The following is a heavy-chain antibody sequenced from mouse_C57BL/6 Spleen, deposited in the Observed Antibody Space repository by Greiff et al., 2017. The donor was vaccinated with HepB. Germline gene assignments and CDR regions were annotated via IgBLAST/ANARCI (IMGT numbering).Heavy chain of an antibody. CDR3: ARLAGYCEDYAMDY. Sequence: EVKLMESGGGLVKPGGSLKLSCAASGFTFSSYTMSWVRQTPEKRLEWVATISGGGGNTYYPDRVKGRFTISRDNAENTLYLQMSSLRSEDTAVYYCARLAGYCEDYAMDYWGQGTSVTVSS. CDR1: GFTFSSYT. D-gene: IGHD2-3*01. V-gene: IGHV5-9*04. CDR2: ISGGGGNT. J-gene: IGHJ4*01.